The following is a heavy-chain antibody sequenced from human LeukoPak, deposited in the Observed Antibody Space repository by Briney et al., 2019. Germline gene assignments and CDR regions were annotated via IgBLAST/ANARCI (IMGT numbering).Heavy chain of an antibody. CDR1: GGSISSYS. D-gene: IGHD4-17*01. V-gene: IGHV4-59*08. J-gene: IGHJ5*02. CDR2: IYYRGST. CDR3: ARGMTTGPDP. Sequence: PSETLSLTCTVSGGSISSYSWSWIRQPPGKGLEWIGYIYYRGSTNYNPSLKSRLTISVDTSRNQFSLNLSSVTAADTAVYYCARGMTTGPDPWGQGTLVTVSS.